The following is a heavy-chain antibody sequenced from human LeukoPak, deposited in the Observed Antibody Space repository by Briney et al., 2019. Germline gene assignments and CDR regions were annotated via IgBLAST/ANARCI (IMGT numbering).Heavy chain of an antibody. CDR3: AKTIYSARYYDSSGRYGPDY. CDR1: GFTFSSYA. D-gene: IGHD3-22*01. J-gene: IGHJ4*02. V-gene: IGHV3-23*01. Sequence: GGSLRLSCAASGFTFSSYAMSWVRQAPGKGLEWVSAISGSGGSTYYADSVKGRFTISRDNSKNTLYLQMNSLRAEDTAVYYCAKTIYSARYYDSSGRYGPDYWGQGTLVTVSS. CDR2: ISGSGGST.